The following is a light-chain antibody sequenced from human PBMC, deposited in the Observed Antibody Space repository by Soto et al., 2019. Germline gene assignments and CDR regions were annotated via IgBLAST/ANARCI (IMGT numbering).Light chain of an antibody. CDR2: DTS. V-gene: IGLV7-46*01. J-gene: IGLJ3*02. Sequence: QAVVTQEPSLTVSPGGTVTLTCGSSTGAVTSGHYPYWFQQKPGQAPRTLIYDTSNKHSWTPVRFSGSLLGGKAALTLSGAQPEDEAEYYCLLSYSGARSGVFGGGTQLTVL. CDR3: LLSYSGARSGV. CDR1: TGAVTSGHY.